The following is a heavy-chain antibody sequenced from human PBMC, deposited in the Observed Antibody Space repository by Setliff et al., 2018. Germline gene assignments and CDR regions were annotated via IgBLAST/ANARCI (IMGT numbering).Heavy chain of an antibody. CDR2: INGDGTIT. J-gene: IGHJ4*02. Sequence: HPSETLSLTCTASGFTFSNYWMYWVRQVPGKGLVWVSRINGDGTITHYADSVKGRFTISRDNSKNTLYLQMNNLRGDDTAVYYCAKERTMAVSSIPDYWGQGVLVTVS. CDR3: AKERTMAVSSIPDY. D-gene: IGHD2-21*02. CDR1: GFTFSNYW. V-gene: IGHV3-74*01.